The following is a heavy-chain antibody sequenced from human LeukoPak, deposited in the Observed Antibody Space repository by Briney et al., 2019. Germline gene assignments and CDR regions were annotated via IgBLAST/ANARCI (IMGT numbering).Heavy chain of an antibody. CDR1: GGTFSSYA. CDR3: ARDRRLWFGNYFDY. J-gene: IGHJ4*02. D-gene: IGHD3-10*01. V-gene: IGHV1-69*04. CDR2: IIPILGIA. Sequence: SVKVSCKASGGTFSSYAISWVRQAPGQGLEWMERIIPILGIANYAQKFQGRVTITADKSTSTAYMELSSLRSEDTAVYYCARDRRLWFGNYFDYWGQGTLVTVSS.